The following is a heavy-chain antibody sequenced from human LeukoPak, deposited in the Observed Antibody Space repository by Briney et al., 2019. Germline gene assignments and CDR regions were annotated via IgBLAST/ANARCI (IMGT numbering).Heavy chain of an antibody. D-gene: IGHD5-18*01. CDR1: GFTFSDYY. J-gene: IGHJ4*02. Sequence: PGGSLRLSCAASGFTFSDYYMSWIRQAPGKGLEWVSYISSRGSTIHYADSVKGRFTISRDNAKNSLYLQMNSLRAEDTAVYYCARGGGYSYTSRDVGYFDNWGQGTLVTVSS. CDR3: ARGGGYSYTSRDVGYFDN. CDR2: ISSRGSTI. V-gene: IGHV3-11*01.